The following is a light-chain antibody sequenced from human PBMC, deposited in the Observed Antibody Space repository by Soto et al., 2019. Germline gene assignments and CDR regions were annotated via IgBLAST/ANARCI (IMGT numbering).Light chain of an antibody. V-gene: IGKV3-20*01. J-gene: IGKJ4*01. Sequence: EIVLTQSPGTLSSSPGERATLSCRASQSVSSSYLAWYQQKLGQAPRLLIYGASSRATGIPDRFSGSGSGTDFTLTISRLEPEDFAVYYCQQYGSSLLTFGGGTKVDIK. CDR2: GAS. CDR1: QSVSSSY. CDR3: QQYGSSLLT.